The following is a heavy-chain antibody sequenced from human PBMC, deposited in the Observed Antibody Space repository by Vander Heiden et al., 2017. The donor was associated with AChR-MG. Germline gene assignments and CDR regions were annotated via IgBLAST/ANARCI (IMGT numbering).Heavy chain of an antibody. CDR3: ARHRGMDV. V-gene: IGHV1-46*03. Sequence: QVQLVQSGAEVTKPGASVKVSCQASGYTFISYQMHWMRQAPGQGLEWMGIINPNGGSTSYAQRCQGRFSMTRDTSTTTVYMELSSLRAEDTAAYYCARHRGMDVWGQGTTVTVSS. J-gene: IGHJ6*02. CDR1: GYTFISYQ. CDR2: INPNGGST.